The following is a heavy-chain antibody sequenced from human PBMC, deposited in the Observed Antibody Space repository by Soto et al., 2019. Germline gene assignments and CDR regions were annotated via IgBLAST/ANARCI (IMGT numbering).Heavy chain of an antibody. D-gene: IGHD1-26*01. CDR3: ARDRATFDY. Sequence: PAGSLRLSCAASRFTFTSYAMSWVRLTPGKGLEWVSAISGSGSNTFYADSVRGRFTISRDNSKNTVFLQMNNLRAEDTAVYFCARDRATFDYWGQGTRVTSPQ. J-gene: IGHJ4*02. CDR1: RFTFTSYA. V-gene: IGHV3-23*01. CDR2: ISGSGSNT.